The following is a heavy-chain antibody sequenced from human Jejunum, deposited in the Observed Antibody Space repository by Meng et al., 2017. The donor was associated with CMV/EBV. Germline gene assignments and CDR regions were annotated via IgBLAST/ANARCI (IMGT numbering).Heavy chain of an antibody. Sequence: ASGYTFTGYSMHWVRQAPGQGLEWMGWINTNSGDTNYAQKFQGRVTMTRDTSISTAYMELNRLISDDTAIYYCATLYSGYSKGVYWGQGTLVTVSS. CDR2: INTNSGDT. J-gene: IGHJ4*02. D-gene: IGHD5-12*01. CDR3: ATLYSGYSKGVY. V-gene: IGHV1-2*02. CDR1: GYTFTGYS.